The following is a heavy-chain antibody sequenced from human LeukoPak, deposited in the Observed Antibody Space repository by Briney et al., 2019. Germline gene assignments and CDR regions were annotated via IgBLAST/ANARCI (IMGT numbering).Heavy chain of an antibody. V-gene: IGHV4-34*01. CDR3: ARHLGLYYYDSSGYPFDY. CDR2: INHSGST. Sequence: SETLSLTCPVSGGSISSYYWSWIRQPPGKGLEWIGEINHSGSTNYNPSLKSRVTISVDTSKNQFSLKLSSVTAADTAVYYCARHLGLYYYDSSGYPFDYWGQGTLVTVSS. D-gene: IGHD3-22*01. CDR1: GGSISSYY. J-gene: IGHJ4*02.